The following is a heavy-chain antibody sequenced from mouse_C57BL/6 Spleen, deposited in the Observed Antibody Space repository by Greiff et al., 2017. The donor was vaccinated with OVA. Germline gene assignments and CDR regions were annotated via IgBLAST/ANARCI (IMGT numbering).Heavy chain of an antibody. Sequence: QVQLQQPGAELVMPGASVKLSCKASGYTFTSYWMHWVKQRPGQGLEWIGEIDPSDSYTNYNQKFKGKSTLTVDKSSSTAYMQLSSLTSEDSAVYYCARVLLLYWYFDVWGTGTTVTVSS. J-gene: IGHJ1*03. CDR2: IDPSDSYT. D-gene: IGHD1-1*01. V-gene: IGHV1-69*01. CDR1: GYTFTSYW. CDR3: ARVLLLYWYFDV.